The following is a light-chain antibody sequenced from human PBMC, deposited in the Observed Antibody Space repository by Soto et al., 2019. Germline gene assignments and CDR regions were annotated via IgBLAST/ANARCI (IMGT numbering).Light chain of an antibody. CDR1: QSVSSSY. CDR3: QQYGSSPRT. CDR2: GAS. V-gene: IGKV3-20*01. Sequence: ENVRTQSTATLYMSPGERATLACRASQSVSSSYLAWYQQKPGQAPRLLIYGASSRATGIPDRFSGSGSGTDFTLTISRLEPEDFAVYYCQQYGSSPRTFGQGTKVDIK. J-gene: IGKJ1*01.